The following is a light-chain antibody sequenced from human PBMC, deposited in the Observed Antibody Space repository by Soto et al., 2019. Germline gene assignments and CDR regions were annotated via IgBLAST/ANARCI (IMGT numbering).Light chain of an antibody. CDR3: LQYNSYPLT. CDR2: KAS. Sequence: DIQMTQSPSTLSASVGDRVTITCRASQSISSCLAWYQQKPGKVPNHLIYKASDLQSGVPSRFSGSGSGTEFTLTISSLQPDDVATYYCLQYNSYPLTFGQGNKVEI. CDR1: QSISSC. V-gene: IGKV1-5*03. J-gene: IGKJ1*01.